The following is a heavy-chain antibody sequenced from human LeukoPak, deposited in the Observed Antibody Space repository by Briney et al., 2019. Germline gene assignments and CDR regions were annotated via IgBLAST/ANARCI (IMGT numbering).Heavy chain of an antibody. CDR2: ISSVSTYI. CDR3: ARLVGGGGRYYFDY. D-gene: IGHD6-19*01. J-gene: IGHJ4*02. CDR1: GFTFSGYS. V-gene: IGHV3-21*01. Sequence: KPGGSLRLSCAASGFTFSGYSMNWVRQAPGKGLEWVSSISSVSTYIYYADSLKGRFTISRDNAKNSLYLQMDSLRVEDTAVYYCARLVGGGGRYYFDYWGQGTLVSVSS.